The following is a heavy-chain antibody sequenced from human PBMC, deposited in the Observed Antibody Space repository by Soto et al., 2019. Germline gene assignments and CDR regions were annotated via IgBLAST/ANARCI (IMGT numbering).Heavy chain of an antibody. CDR2: MNPNSGNT. J-gene: IGHJ6*02. CDR3: ATCFYYHGMDV. D-gene: IGHD2-15*01. Sequence: QVQLVQSGAEVKKPGASVKVSCKASGYTFTNYDINWVRQATGQGLEWMGWMNPNSGNTDYAQKFQGRVTMTRNTSISTAYMELSGLRSEDTAVDYCATCFYYHGMDVWGQGTTVTVSS. CDR1: GYTFTNYD. V-gene: IGHV1-8*01.